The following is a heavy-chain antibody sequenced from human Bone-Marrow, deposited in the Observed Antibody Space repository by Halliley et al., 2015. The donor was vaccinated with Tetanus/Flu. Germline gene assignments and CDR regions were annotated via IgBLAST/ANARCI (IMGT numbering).Heavy chain of an antibody. CDR3: ARDRGGGMQELGRRYFYYGMDV. V-gene: IGHV6-1*01. J-gene: IGHJ6*02. CDR1: GDNVSSDTTA. CDR2: TFYRSKWYN. Sequence: LRLSCTISGDNVSSDTTAWNWIRQSPSRGLEWLGRTFYRSKWYNDSAVSVKSRITISPDTSKNQFSLQLKSVTPEDTAVYYCARDRGGGMQELGRRYFYYGMDVWGQGTTVTVSS. D-gene: IGHD7-27*01.